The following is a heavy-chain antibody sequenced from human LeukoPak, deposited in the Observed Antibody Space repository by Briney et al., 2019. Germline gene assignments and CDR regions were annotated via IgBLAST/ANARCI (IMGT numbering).Heavy chain of an antibody. Sequence: GASVKVSCKASGYTFTSYDINWVRQATGQGLEWMGWMNPNSGNTGYAQKFQGRVTINRNTSISTAYMELSSLRSEDTAVYYCARARRNGYNLFGYWGQGTLVTASS. CDR1: GYTFTSYD. CDR2: MNPNSGNT. J-gene: IGHJ4*02. V-gene: IGHV1-8*03. D-gene: IGHD5-24*01. CDR3: ARARRNGYNLFGY.